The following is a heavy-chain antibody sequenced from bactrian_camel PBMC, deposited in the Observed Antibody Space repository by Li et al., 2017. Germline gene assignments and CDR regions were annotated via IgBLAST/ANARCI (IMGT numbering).Heavy chain of an antibody. D-gene: IGHD1*01. CDR2: ISKDGSRT. J-gene: IGHJ4*01. V-gene: IGHV3S7*01. Sequence: HVQLVESGGGSVQAGGSLRISCVASGFTFSTYALTWVRQVPGKGLEWVSGISKDGSRTYYADSVKGRFTISRDNDKSTLLLLMNNLRPEDTAVYYCVTDIMAREYVSWRYWGQGTQVTVS. CDR3: VTDIMAREYVSWRY. CDR1: GFTFSTYA.